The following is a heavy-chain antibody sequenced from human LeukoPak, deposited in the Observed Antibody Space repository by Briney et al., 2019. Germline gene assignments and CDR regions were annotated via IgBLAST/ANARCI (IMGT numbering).Heavy chain of an antibody. CDR1: GASINSFY. CDR2: IYYIGST. J-gene: IGHJ3*02. Sequence: SETLSLTCIVSGASINSFYWSWIRQPPGKGLEWIGYIYYIGSTNYNPSLKSRVTISVDTSKNQFSLKLSSVTAADTAVYYCARVGELMVYAPHGPDDAFDIWGQGTMVTVSS. CDR3: ARVGELMVYAPHGPDDAFDI. V-gene: IGHV4-59*08. D-gene: IGHD2-8*01.